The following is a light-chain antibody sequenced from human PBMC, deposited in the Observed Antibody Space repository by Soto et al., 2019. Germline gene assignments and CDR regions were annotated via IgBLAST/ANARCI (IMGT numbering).Light chain of an antibody. V-gene: IGLV2-23*01. J-gene: IGLJ1*01. CDR2: EGN. CDR3: CSYAGSSTLYV. Sequence: QSVLTQPASVSGSPGQSITISCTGTSSDVGSYNLVSWYQQHPAKAPKLMIYEGNRRPSGVSNRFSGSKSGNTASLTISGLLAEDDADYYCCSYAGSSTLYVFGTGTKLTVL. CDR1: SSDVGSYNL.